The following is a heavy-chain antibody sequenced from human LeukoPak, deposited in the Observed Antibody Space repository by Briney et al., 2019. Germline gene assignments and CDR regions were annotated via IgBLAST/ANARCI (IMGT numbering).Heavy chain of an antibody. CDR1: GFTFSSYA. Sequence: PGGSLRLSCAASGFTFSSYAMSWVRQAPGKGLEWVSAISGSGGSTYYADSVKGRFTISRDNSKNTLYLQMNSLRAEDTAVYYCAKSSCSGGSCYSTIFQRWSGVFDYWGQGTLVTVSS. D-gene: IGHD2-15*01. CDR2: ISGSGGST. J-gene: IGHJ4*02. CDR3: AKSSCSGGSCYSTIFQRWSGVFDY. V-gene: IGHV3-23*01.